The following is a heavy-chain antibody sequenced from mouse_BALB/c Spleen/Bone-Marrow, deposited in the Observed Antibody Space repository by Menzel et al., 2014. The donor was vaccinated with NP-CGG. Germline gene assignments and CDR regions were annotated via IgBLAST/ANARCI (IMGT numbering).Heavy chain of an antibody. CDR3: ARGGNYFYY. CDR2: IDPANGNT. V-gene: IGHV14-3*02. CDR1: GFNIKDTN. J-gene: IGHJ2*01. Sequence: EVKVEESGAELVKPGASVKLSCTASGFNIKDTNMHWVKQRPEQGLEWIGRIDPANGNTKYDPKFQGKATITADTSSNTAYLQLSSLTSEDTAVYYCARGGNYFYYWGQGTTLTVSS.